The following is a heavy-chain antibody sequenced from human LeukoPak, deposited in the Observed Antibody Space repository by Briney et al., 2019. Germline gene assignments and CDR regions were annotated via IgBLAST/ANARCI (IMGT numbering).Heavy chain of an antibody. CDR2: ISGSGTGT. CDR3: AKEGGTGTRFDY. Sequence: GGSLRLSCAAFGFTFSSSAMSWVRQAPGKGLYWVSAISGSGTGTYYADSVKGRFTISRDNSKNKLYLQMNSLRAEDTAVYYCAKEGGTGTRFDYWGQGTLVTVSS. V-gene: IGHV3-23*01. CDR1: GFTFSSSA. D-gene: IGHD1-7*01. J-gene: IGHJ4*02.